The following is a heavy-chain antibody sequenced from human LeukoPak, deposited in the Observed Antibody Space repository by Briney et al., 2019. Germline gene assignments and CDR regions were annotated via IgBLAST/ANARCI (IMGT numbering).Heavy chain of an antibody. J-gene: IGHJ4*02. V-gene: IGHV4-61*01. D-gene: IGHD5/OR15-5a*01. Sequence: PPETLSLTCTVSGGSVSGGSYYWSWIRQPPGKGLEWIGYFYYTGSTNYNPSLKSRVTISVDTSKNQFSLRLSSVTAADTAVYYCASGQFLVSNDYWGQGTLVTVSS. CDR1: GGSVSGGSYY. CDR2: FYYTGST. CDR3: ASGQFLVSNDY.